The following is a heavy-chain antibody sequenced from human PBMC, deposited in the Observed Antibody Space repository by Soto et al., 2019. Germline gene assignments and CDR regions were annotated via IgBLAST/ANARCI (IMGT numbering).Heavy chain of an antibody. CDR2: IKSKTDGGTT. V-gene: IGHV3-15*07. Sequence: GGSLRLSCAASGFTFSNTWMNWVRQAPGKGLEWVARIKSKTDGGTTDYAAPVKGRFTISRDDSKNTLFSQMNSLKTEDTAVYYCTTSILTGYFRWSIFDYWGQGNLVTVSS. CDR3: TTSILTGYFRWSIFDY. D-gene: IGHD3-9*01. CDR1: GFTFSNTW. J-gene: IGHJ4*02.